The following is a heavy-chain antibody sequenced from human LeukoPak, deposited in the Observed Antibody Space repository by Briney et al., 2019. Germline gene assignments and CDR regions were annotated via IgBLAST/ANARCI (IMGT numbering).Heavy chain of an antibody. V-gene: IGHV3-7*05. CDR3: ARDSSPGYYDYVWGTYPRY. CDR2: IKQDGSEK. Sequence: GGSLRLSCAASGFTFSNYWMSWVRQAPGKGLEWVANIKQDGSEKYYVDSVKGRFTISRDNAKSSLFLQMNSLRAEDTAVYYCARDSSPGYYDYVWGTYPRYWGQGTLVTVSS. CDR1: GFTFSNYW. J-gene: IGHJ4*02. D-gene: IGHD3-16*02.